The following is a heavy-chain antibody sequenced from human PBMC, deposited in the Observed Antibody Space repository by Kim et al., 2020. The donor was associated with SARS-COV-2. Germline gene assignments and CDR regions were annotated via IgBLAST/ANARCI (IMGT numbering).Heavy chain of an antibody. V-gene: IGHV4-61*02. J-gene: IGHJ3*02. CDR2: IYTSGST. Sequence: SETLSLTCTVSGGSISSGSYYWSWIRQPAGKGLEWIGRIYTSGSTNYNPSLKSRVTISVDTSKNQFSLKLSSVTAADTAVYYCARDRGMVRGVDAFDIWGQGTMVTVSS. CDR3: ARDRGMVRGVDAFDI. D-gene: IGHD3-10*01. CDR1: GGSISSGSYY.